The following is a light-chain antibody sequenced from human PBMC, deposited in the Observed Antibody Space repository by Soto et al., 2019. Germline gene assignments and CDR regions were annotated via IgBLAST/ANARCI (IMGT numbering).Light chain of an antibody. CDR2: EVR. CDR1: ASDVGAYDY. CDR3: SSSTSSSTLV. V-gene: IGLV2-14*01. J-gene: IGLJ1*01. Sequence: QSVLTQPASVSGSPGQSITISCTGTASDVGAYDYVSWYQHHPGKPPKLLIFEVRDRPSGVSNRFSGSKSGNTASLTISGLQPEDEADCFCSSSTSSSTLVFGTETKVTVL.